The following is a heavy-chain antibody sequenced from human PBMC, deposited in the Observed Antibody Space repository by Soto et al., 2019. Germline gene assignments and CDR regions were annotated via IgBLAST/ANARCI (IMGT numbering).Heavy chain of an antibody. V-gene: IGHV1-2*04. CDR3: AKVSLGALTGTDYYYYGLDV. D-gene: IGHD3-16*01. Sequence: ASVKVSCKASGYTFTGYYMHWVRQAPGQGLEWMGWINPNSGGTNYAQKFQGWVTMTRDTSISTAYMELSRLRSDDTAVYYCAKVSLGALTGTDYYYYGLDVWGQGTTVTVSS. CDR1: GYTFTGYY. J-gene: IGHJ6*02. CDR2: INPNSGGT.